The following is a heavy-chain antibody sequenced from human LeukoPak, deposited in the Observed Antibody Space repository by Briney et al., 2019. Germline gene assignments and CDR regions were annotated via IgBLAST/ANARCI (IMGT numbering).Heavy chain of an antibody. Sequence: ASVKVSCKASGYTFTSYYMHWVRQAPGQGLEWMGINNPSGGSTSYAQKFQGRVTMTRDTSTSTVYMELSSLRSEDTAVYYCARDFGEYSSSQGPIDYWGQGTLVTVSS. CDR2: NNPSGGST. CDR3: ARDFGEYSSSQGPIDY. D-gene: IGHD6-6*01. J-gene: IGHJ4*02. V-gene: IGHV1-46*01. CDR1: GYTFTSYY.